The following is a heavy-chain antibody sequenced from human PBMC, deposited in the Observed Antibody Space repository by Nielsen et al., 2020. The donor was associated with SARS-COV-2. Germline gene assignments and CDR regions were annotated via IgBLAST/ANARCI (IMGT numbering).Heavy chain of an antibody. CDR1: GFTFSSYW. V-gene: IGHV3-74*01. J-gene: IGHJ4*02. CDR2: INGDGSGT. CDR3: ARDLGYRYAEALDC. D-gene: IGHD5-18*01. Sequence: GESLKISCAASGFTFSSYWMHWVRQAPGKGLVWVSRINGDGSGTSYADSVKGRFTISRDNAKNTLYLQMNSLRAEDTAVYYCARDLGYRYAEALDCWGQGTLVTVSS.